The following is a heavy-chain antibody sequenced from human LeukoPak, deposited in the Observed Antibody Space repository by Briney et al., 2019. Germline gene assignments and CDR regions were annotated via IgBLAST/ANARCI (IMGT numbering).Heavy chain of an antibody. J-gene: IGHJ6*02. CDR2: IIPILGIA. Sequence: ASVKVSCKASGGTFSSYAISWVRQAPGQGLEWMGRIIPILGIANYAQKFQGRVTITADKSTSTAYMELSSLRSEDTAVYYCASQYYDILTGYTENYYYYGMDVWGQGTTVTVSS. CDR3: ASQYYDILTGYTENYYYYGMDV. D-gene: IGHD3-9*01. V-gene: IGHV1-69*04. CDR1: GGTFSSYA.